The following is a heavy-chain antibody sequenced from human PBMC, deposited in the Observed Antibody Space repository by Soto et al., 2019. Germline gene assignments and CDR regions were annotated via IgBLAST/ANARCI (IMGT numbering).Heavy chain of an antibody. CDR1: GGSISSYY. J-gene: IGHJ5*02. V-gene: IGHV4-59*08. Sequence: QVQLQESGPGLVKPSETLSLTCTVSGGSISSYYWSWIRQPPGKGLEWIGDIYYSGSTNYNPSLKSRVTIPVDTSKNQYSLKLSSVTAADTAGYYCERFQDIVVVPAAVPYNWFDPWGQGPLVTVSS. D-gene: IGHD2-2*01. CDR2: IYYSGST. CDR3: ERFQDIVVVPAAVPYNWFDP.